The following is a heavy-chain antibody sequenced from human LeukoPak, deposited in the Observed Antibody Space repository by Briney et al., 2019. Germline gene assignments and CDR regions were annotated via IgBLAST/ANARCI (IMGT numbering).Heavy chain of an antibody. D-gene: IGHD3-22*01. V-gene: IGHV1-58*02. CDR2: IVVGSGNT. CDR3: AAVVSDDSSGYYYALDAFDI. CDR1: GFTFTSSA. J-gene: IGHJ3*02. Sequence: EASVKVSCKASGFTFTSSAMQWVRQARGQRLEWIGWIVVGSGNTNYAQKFQERVTITRDMSTSTAYMELSSLRSEDTAVYYCAAVVSDDSSGYYYALDAFDIWGQGTMATVSS.